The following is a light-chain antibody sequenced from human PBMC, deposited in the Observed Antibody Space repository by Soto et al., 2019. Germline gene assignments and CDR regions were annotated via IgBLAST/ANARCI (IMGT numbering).Light chain of an antibody. Sequence: DIQMTQSPASLAVSVGDRVTITCRASQSINNYLNWYLQRPGQAPKLLIYAASSLQSGVPSSFSGSGSGTEFTLTISSLQPEDFATYYCQQAKSFPWTFGQGTKVDIK. CDR2: AAS. J-gene: IGKJ1*01. CDR3: QQAKSFPWT. CDR1: QSINNY. V-gene: IGKV1-39*01.